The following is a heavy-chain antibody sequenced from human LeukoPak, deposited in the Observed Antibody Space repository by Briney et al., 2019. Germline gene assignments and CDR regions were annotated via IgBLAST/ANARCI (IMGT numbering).Heavy chain of an antibody. J-gene: IGHJ5*02. D-gene: IGHD2-8*01. CDR2: ISYDGSNK. CDR3: AKVRARIVLMEGFDP. CDR1: GFTFSSYG. Sequence: PGGSLRLSCAAPGFTFSSYGMHWVRQAPGKGLEWVAVISYDGSNKYYADSVKGRFTISRDNSKNTLYLQMNSLRAEDTAVYYCAKVRARIVLMEGFDPWGQGTLVTVSS. V-gene: IGHV3-30*18.